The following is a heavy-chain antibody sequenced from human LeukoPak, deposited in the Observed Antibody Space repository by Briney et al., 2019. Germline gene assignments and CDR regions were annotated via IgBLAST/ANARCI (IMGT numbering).Heavy chain of an antibody. Sequence: IPGGSLRLSCAASGFRFSDYYMTWIRQAPGKGLEWVSYISNTGSTMYYADTVKGRFTISRDNAKNSLYLQMNSLRAEDTAVYYCARDGVVVPVLRYWGQGTLVTVSS. J-gene: IGHJ4*02. CDR1: GFRFSDYY. CDR2: ISNTGSTM. CDR3: ARDGVVVPVLRY. V-gene: IGHV3-11*04. D-gene: IGHD2-2*01.